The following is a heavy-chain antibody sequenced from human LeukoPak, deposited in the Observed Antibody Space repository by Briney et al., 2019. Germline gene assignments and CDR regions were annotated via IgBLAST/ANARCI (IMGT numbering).Heavy chain of an antibody. D-gene: IGHD2-2*01. CDR3: ARSGVPAANFDY. CDR2: IYDSGST. CDR1: GGSISSYY. J-gene: IGHJ4*02. Sequence: PSETLSLTCTVSGGSISSYYWSWIRQPPGKGLEWIGYIYDSGSTNYNPSLKSRVTISVDTSKNQFSLNLSSVTAADTAVYYCARSGVPAANFDYWGQGTLVTVSS. V-gene: IGHV4-59*08.